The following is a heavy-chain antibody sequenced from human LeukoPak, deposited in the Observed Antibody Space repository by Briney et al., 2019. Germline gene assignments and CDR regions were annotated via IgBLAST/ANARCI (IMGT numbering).Heavy chain of an antibody. J-gene: IGHJ3*02. Sequence: GASVKVSCKASGYTFTGYYMHWVRQAPGQGLEWMGWINPNSGGTNYAQKFQGRVTMTRDTSISTAYMELGRLRSDDTAVYYCARGLSPHYYDSSGKLNAFDIWGQGTMVTVSS. CDR2: INPNSGGT. CDR3: ARGLSPHYYDSSGKLNAFDI. D-gene: IGHD3-22*01. CDR1: GYTFTGYY. V-gene: IGHV1-2*02.